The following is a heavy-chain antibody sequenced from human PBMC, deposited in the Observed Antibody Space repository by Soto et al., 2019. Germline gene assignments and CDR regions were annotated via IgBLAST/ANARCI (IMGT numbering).Heavy chain of an antibody. CDR3: ARSYRPTYYDFWSGYPSGAFDI. CDR2: ISAYNGNT. V-gene: IGHV1-18*04. CDR1: GYTFTSYG. D-gene: IGHD3-3*01. J-gene: IGHJ3*02. Sequence: GXSVKVSCQASGYTFTSYGTSWVRQAPGQGLEWMGWISAYNGNTNYAQKLQGRVTMTTDTSTSTAYMELRSLRSDDTAVYYCARSYRPTYYDFWSGYPSGAFDIWGQGTMVTVSS.